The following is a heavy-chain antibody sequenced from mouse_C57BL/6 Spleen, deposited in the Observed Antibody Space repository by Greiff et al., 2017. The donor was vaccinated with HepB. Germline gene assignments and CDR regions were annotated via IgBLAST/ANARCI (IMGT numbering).Heavy chain of an antibody. V-gene: IGHV1-55*01. CDR2: IYPGSGST. Sequence: QFQLQQPGAELVKPGASVKMSCKASGYTFTSYWITWVKQRPGQGLEWIGDIYPGSGSTNYNEKFKSKATLTVDTSSSTAYMQLSSLTSEDSAVYYCASIPHYYGSSFAYWGQGTLVTVSA. D-gene: IGHD1-1*01. CDR1: GYTFTSYW. CDR3: ASIPHYYGSSFAY. J-gene: IGHJ3*01.